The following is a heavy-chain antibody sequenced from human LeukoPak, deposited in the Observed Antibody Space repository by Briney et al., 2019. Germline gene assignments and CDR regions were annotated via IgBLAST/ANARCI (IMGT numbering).Heavy chain of an antibody. V-gene: IGHV3-21*01. J-gene: IGHJ4*02. CDR1: GFTFSSYS. Sequence: GGSLRLSCAASGFTFSSYSMNWVRQAPGKGLEWVSSISSSSDYIYYADSVKGRFTISRDNAKNSLYLQMNSLRAEDTAVYYCARDPWVGVTTDYWGQGTLVTVSS. CDR2: ISSSSDYI. D-gene: IGHD4-11*01. CDR3: ARDPWVGVTTDY.